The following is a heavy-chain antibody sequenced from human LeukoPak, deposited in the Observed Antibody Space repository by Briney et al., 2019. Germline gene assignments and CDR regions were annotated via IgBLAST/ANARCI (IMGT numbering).Heavy chain of an antibody. D-gene: IGHD3-22*01. CDR2: ITGSGDST. Sequence: GGPLRLSCAASGFTFSSYAMSWVRQAPGKGLEWVSTITGSGDSTYYADSVKGRFTISRDNRKNTLYLQMNSLRAEDTAVYYCAKGISGFSKTIDYWGQGTLVTVSS. CDR1: GFTFSSYA. V-gene: IGHV3-23*01. CDR3: AKGISGFSKTIDY. J-gene: IGHJ4*02.